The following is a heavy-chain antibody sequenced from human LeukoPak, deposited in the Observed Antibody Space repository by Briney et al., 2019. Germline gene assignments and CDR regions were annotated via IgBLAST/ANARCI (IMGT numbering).Heavy chain of an antibody. D-gene: IGHD6-6*01. CDR2: IYPGDSDT. CDR3: AKANSSSSHDYYYGMDV. CDR1: GYSFTSYW. Sequence: PGESLKISCKGSGYSFTSYWIGWVRQMPGKGLEWTGIIYPGDSDTRYSPSFQGQVTISADKSISTAYLQWSSLKASDTAMYYCAKANSSSSHDYYYGMDVWGQGTTVTVSS. J-gene: IGHJ6*02. V-gene: IGHV5-51*01.